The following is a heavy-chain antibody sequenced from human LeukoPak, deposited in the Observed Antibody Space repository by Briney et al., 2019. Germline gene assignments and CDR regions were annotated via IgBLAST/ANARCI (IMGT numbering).Heavy chain of an antibody. Sequence: PGGSLRLSCAASGFTFSIYGMHWVRQAPGKGLEWVAFIRYDGNNKYYTDSVKGRFTISRDNSKNMLYLQMNSLRAEDTAVYYCAKDSTGGYDAYYFDYWGQGTLVTVSS. D-gene: IGHD5-12*01. CDR3: AKDSTGGYDAYYFDY. CDR2: IRYDGNNK. J-gene: IGHJ4*02. CDR1: GFTFSIYG. V-gene: IGHV3-30*02.